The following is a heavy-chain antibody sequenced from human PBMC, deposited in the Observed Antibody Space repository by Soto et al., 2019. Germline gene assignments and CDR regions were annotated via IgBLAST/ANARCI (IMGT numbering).Heavy chain of an antibody. CDR2: IYYSGST. D-gene: IGHD3-3*02. V-gene: IGHV4-31*03. CDR3: ARDQRGRRGATAFFFDP. CDR1: GGSISSGGYY. J-gene: IGHJ5*02. Sequence: QVQLQESGPGLVKPSQTLSLTCTVSGGSISSGGYYWSWIRQHPGKSLEWLGYIYYSGSTYYNPSLTSRVTISVDTSKNQFSLKLSSVTAADTAVYYCARDQRGRRGATAFFFDPWGQGTLVTVSS.